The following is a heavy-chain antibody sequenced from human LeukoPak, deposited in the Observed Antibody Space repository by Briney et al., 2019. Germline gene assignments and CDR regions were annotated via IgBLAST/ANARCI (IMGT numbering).Heavy chain of an antibody. CDR2: ISGSGGST. V-gene: IGHV3-23*01. J-gene: IGHJ6*03. D-gene: IGHD1-26*01. CDR3: AKARIVGASSYYYYMDV. Sequence: GGSLRLSCAASGFTFSSYAMSWVRQAPGKGLEWVSAISGSGGSTYYADSVKGRFTISRDNSKNTLYLQLNSLRAEDTAVYYCAKARIVGASSYYYYMDVWGKGTTVTVSS. CDR1: GFTFSSYA.